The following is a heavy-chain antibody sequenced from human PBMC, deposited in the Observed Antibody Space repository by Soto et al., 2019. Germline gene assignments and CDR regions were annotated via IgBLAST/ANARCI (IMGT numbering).Heavy chain of an antibody. CDR3: ARVEIRAYAMGV. D-gene: IGHD3-3*02. CDR1: GFSLRHVRMG. Sequence: QVSLKESGPVLVKPTETLTLTCTVSGFSLRHVRMGVSWIRQPPGRALEWLAHIFSNDEKSYSTSLQSRLTISKDTSKSQVVLTMTNMDTVDTATYYCARVEIRAYAMGVWGQGTTVPVSS. CDR2: IFSNDEK. V-gene: IGHV2-26*01. J-gene: IGHJ6*02.